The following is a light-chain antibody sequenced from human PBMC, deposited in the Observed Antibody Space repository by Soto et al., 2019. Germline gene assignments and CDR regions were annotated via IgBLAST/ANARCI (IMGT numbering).Light chain of an antibody. Sequence: EVFMIQSPLPLPVTLGQPASISCSSSQSLLYSDGNTYFNWFQQRPGQSPRSLIYKVSNRDSGVPGRCSGSGSGTDFTLKISRVEAVDVGDCYYRHVPHLPNPFGGGTKRDIK. J-gene: IGKJ4*01. CDR2: KVS. CDR3: RHVPHLPNP. CDR1: QSLLYSDGNTY. V-gene: IGKV2-30*01.